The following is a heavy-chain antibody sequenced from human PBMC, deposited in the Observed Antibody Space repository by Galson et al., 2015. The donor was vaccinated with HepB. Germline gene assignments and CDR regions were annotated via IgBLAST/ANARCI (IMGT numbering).Heavy chain of an antibody. CDR2: IRSKANSYAT. Sequence: SLRLSCAASGFTFSGSAMHWVRQASGQGLEWVGRIRSKANSYATAYAASVKGRFTISRDDSKNTAYLQMNSLKTEDTAVYYCTRSRALFGSGYYSECDPWGQGTLVTVSS. J-gene: IGHJ5*02. CDR3: TRSRALFGSGYYSECDP. D-gene: IGHD3-3*01. V-gene: IGHV3-73*01. CDR1: GFTFSGSA.